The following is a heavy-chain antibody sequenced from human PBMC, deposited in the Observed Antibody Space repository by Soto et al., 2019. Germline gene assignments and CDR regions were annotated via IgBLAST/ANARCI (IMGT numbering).Heavy chain of an antibody. CDR3: ARRGYCSSTSCYGSYYYYYYYMDV. Sequence: GGSLRLSCAASGFTFSSYWMSWVRQAPGKGLEWVANIKQDGSEKYYVDSVKGRFTISRDNAKNSLYLQMNSLRAEDTAVYYCARRGYCSSTSCYGSYYYYYYYMDVWGKGTTVTVSS. D-gene: IGHD2-2*01. CDR1: GFTFSSYW. J-gene: IGHJ6*03. CDR2: IKQDGSEK. V-gene: IGHV3-7*01.